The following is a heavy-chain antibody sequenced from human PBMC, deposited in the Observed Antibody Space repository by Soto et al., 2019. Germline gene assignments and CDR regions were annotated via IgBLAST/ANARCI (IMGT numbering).Heavy chain of an antibody. CDR3: ARSVDLWYYGMDV. Sequence: EVQLVETGGGLIQPGGSLRLSCAASGFTVSSNYMSWVRQAPGKGLEWVSVIYSGGSTYYADSVKGRFTISRDNSKNTLYLQMNSLRAEDTAVYYCARSVDLWYYGMDVWGQGTTVTVSS. CDR2: IYSGGST. CDR1: GFTVSSNY. V-gene: IGHV3-53*02. J-gene: IGHJ6*02. D-gene: IGHD5-12*01.